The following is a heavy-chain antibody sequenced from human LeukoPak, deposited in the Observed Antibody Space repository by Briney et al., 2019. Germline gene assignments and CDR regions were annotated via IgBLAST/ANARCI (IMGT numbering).Heavy chain of an antibody. V-gene: IGHV3-23*01. Sequence: GGSLRLSCAASGFTFNNYAMSWVRQAPGKGLEWVSTISGSDDNTYYAGSVKGRFTISRDISKNTLYLQMNSLRADDTAVYYCANDFDHWGQGTLVTVSS. CDR3: ANDFDH. J-gene: IGHJ4*02. CDR1: GFTFNNYA. CDR2: ISGSDDNT.